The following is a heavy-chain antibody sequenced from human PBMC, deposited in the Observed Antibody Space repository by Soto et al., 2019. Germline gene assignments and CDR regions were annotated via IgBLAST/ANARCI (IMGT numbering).Heavy chain of an antibody. CDR2: ISWNSGSI. CDR3: AKGGPLLTEGGGY. Sequence: EVQLVESGGGLVQPGRSLRLSCAASGFTFDDYAMHWVRQAPGKGLEWVSGISWNSGSIGYADSVKGRFTISRDNAKNTRHLQMNSLRSEDTALYYCAKGGPLLTEGGGYWGQGTLVSVSS. J-gene: IGHJ4*02. CDR1: GFTFDDYA. V-gene: IGHV3-9*01. D-gene: IGHD2-15*01.